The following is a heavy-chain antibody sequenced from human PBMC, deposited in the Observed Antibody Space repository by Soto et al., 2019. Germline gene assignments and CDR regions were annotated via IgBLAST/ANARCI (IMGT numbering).Heavy chain of an antibody. J-gene: IGHJ6*02. CDR1: GFTFSSYG. V-gene: IGHV3-33*01. CDR3: ARDDIPGIAVAIYGMDV. CDR2: IWYDESNI. Sequence: GESLKISCAASGFTFSSYGMHWVRQAPGKGLDWVAVIWYDESNIYYADSVKGRFTISRDNSKNTLFLQMNSLRAEDTAVYYCARDDIPGIAVAIYGMDVWGQGTTVTVSS. D-gene: IGHD6-19*01.